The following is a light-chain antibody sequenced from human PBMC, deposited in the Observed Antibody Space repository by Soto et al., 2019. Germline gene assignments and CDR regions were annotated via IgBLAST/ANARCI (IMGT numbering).Light chain of an antibody. Sequence: QSALTQPPSASGSPGQSVTISCTGTSSDVGGYNYVCWYQQHPGKAPKLMISEVSKRPSGVPDRFSGSKSGNTASLTVSGLQAEDEADYYCSSYAGSNNPWVFGGGTKLTVL. CDR2: EVS. CDR3: SSYAGSNNPWV. V-gene: IGLV2-8*01. J-gene: IGLJ3*02. CDR1: SSDVGGYNY.